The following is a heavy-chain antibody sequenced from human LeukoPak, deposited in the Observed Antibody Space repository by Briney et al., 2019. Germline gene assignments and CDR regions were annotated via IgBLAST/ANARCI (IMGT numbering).Heavy chain of an antibody. CDR3: ARDDYGDYVGTFDY. D-gene: IGHD4-17*01. Sequence: SQTLSLTCTVSGGSISRGSYYCSWIRQLGGKGRGWSGRIYTSVSTNYNPSFKSRVTISVDTSKNQFSLKLSSMTAADTAVYYCARDDYGDYVGTFDYWGQGTLVTVSS. V-gene: IGHV4-61*02. CDR1: GGSISRGSYY. J-gene: IGHJ4*02. CDR2: IYTSVST.